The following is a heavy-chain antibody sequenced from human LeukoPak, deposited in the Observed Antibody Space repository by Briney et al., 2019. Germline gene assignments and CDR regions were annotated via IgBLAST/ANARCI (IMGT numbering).Heavy chain of an antibody. J-gene: IGHJ6*03. D-gene: IGHD5-18*01. V-gene: IGHV3-49*04. CDR2: IRSKSFGGTT. CDR3: ARDHVDPAMASRYYYYYYHMDV. CDR1: GFTFGDYA. Sequence: GGSLRLSCTDSGFTFGDYALSWVRQAPGKGLEWVGFIRSKSFGGTTEYAASVKGRFTISRDDSKSIAYLQMNGLKTEDSAVYYCARDHVDPAMASRYYYYYYHMDVWGKGTRSPSP.